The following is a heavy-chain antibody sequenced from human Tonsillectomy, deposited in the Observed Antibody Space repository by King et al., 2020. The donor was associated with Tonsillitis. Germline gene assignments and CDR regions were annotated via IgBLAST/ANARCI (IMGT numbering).Heavy chain of an antibody. J-gene: IGHJ3*01. CDR2: IDPSDSYT. Sequence: VQLVESGAEVKKPGESLRISCKGSGYIFTSYWIIWVRQMPGKGLEWMGRIDPSDSYTNYSPSFQGHVTISADNSISTAYLQWSSLKASDTAMYYCARIRYCSGTSCPSPGTFDFCGQGTMVTVSS. CDR3: ARIRYCSGTSCPSPGTFDF. V-gene: IGHV5-10-1*03. CDR1: GYIFTSYW. D-gene: IGHD2-15*01.